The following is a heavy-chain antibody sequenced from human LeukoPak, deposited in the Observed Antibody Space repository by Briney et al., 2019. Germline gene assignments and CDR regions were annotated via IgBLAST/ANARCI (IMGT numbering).Heavy chain of an antibody. CDR2: ISSSSTYI. J-gene: IGHJ4*02. CDR3: ARVFSGNYYSGFDY. D-gene: IGHD3-10*01. CDR1: GFIFTTHS. V-gene: IGHV3-21*01. Sequence: GGSLRLSCAASGFIFTTHSVNWARKAPGKGLGWVSSISSSSTYISYADSVEGRFTISRDNAKNSLYLQMNSLRAEDTALYYCARVFSGNYYSGFDYWRQGTLVTVSS.